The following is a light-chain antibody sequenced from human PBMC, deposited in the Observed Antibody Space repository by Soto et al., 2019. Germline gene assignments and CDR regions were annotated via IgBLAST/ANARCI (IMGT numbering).Light chain of an antibody. CDR2: GAS. CDR3: QQYTSSPLS. Sequence: GVKHSAGALSLSPGERATLSCRASQNLKFNSLAWYQQKPGQAPRLLIHGASNRATDIPDRFSGSGSGADFTLTINRLEPEDFAVYFCQQYTSSPLSSGGGTKVDIK. J-gene: IGKJ4*01. CDR1: QNLKFNS. V-gene: IGKV3-20*01.